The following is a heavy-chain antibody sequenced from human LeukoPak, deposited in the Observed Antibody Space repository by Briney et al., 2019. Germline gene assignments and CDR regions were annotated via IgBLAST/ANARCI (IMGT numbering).Heavy chain of an antibody. CDR2: ISSNGGST. J-gene: IGHJ6*02. CDR1: GFTFSSYA. D-gene: IGHD3-10*01. CDR3: ARGPYYYGSGSMYGMDV. V-gene: IGHV3-64*01. Sequence: GGSLRLSCAASGFTFSSYAMHWVRQAPGKGLEYVSAISSNGGSTYYANSVKGRFTISRDNSKNTLYLQMGSLRAEDMAVYYCARGPYYYGSGSMYGMDVWGQGTTVTVSS.